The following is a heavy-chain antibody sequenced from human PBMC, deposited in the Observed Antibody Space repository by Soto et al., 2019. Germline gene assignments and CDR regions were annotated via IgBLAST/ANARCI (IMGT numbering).Heavy chain of an antibody. CDR1: GYTFTSYG. Sequence: GASVKVSCKASGYTFTSYGISWVRQAPGQGLEWMGWISAYNGNTNYAQKLQGRVTMTTNTSTSTAYMELRSRRSDDTAVYYCAREARYGTLNYDAFDIWGQGTMVTVSS. J-gene: IGHJ3*02. D-gene: IGHD1-1*01. V-gene: IGHV1-18*04. CDR3: AREARYGTLNYDAFDI. CDR2: ISAYNGNT.